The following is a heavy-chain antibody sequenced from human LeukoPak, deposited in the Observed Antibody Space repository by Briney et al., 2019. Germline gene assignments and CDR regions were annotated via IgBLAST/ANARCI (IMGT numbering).Heavy chain of an antibody. CDR1: GFTVSSNY. CDR3: ARGYSMAHDAFDI. D-gene: IGHD2/OR15-2a*01. J-gene: IGHJ3*02. CDR2: IYSGGST. V-gene: IGHV3-53*01. Sequence: PGGSLRLSCAASGFTVSSNYMSWVRQAPGKGLEWVSVIYSGGSTYYADSVKGRFTISRDNSKNTLYLQMNSLRAEDTAVYYCARGYSMAHDAFDIWGQGTMVTVSS.